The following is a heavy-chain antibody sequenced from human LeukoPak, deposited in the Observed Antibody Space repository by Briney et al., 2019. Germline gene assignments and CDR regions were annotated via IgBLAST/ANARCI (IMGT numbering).Heavy chain of an antibody. V-gene: IGHV3-30*04. D-gene: IGHD3-22*01. CDR3: ARDPAYYYDSSGYYSGGYFDY. Sequence: GRSLILSCAASGFIFSSYAMHWVRQAPGKGLEWVAVISYDVSNKYYADSVKGRFTISRDNSKNTLYLQMNSLRAEDTAVYYCARDPAYYYDSSGYYSGGYFDYWGQGTLVTVSS. CDR2: ISYDVSNK. J-gene: IGHJ4*02. CDR1: GFIFSSYA.